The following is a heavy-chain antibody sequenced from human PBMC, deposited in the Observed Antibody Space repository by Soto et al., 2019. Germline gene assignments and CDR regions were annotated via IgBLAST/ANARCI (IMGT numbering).Heavy chain of an antibody. V-gene: IGHV3-48*04. CDR1: GFTFSSYS. J-gene: IGHJ6*02. CDR3: ARNSGGIGYCSSTSCYYYYGMDV. CDR2: ISSSSSTI. Sequence: GGSLRLSCEASGFTFSSYSMNWVRQAPGKGLEWVSYISSSSSTIYYADSVKGRFTISRDNAKNSLYLQMNSLRAEDTAVYYCARNSGGIGYCSSTSCYYYYGMDVWGQGTTVTVSS. D-gene: IGHD2-2*01.